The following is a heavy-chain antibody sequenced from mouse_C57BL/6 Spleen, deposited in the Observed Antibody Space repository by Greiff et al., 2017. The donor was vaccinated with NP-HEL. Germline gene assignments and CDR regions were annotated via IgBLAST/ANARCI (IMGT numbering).Heavy chain of an antibody. CDR2: IYPGDGDT. Sequence: VQGVESGPELVKPGASVKISCKASGYAFSSSWMNWVKQRPGKGLEWIGRIYPGDGDTNYNGKFKGKATLTADKSSSTAYMQLSSLTSEDSAVYFCARPSYYSNFHWYFDVWGTGTTVTVSS. J-gene: IGHJ1*03. D-gene: IGHD2-5*01. CDR1: GYAFSSSW. V-gene: IGHV1-82*01. CDR3: ARPSYYSNFHWYFDV.